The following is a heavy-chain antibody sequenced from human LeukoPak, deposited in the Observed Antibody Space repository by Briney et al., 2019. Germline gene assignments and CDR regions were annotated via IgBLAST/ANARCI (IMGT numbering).Heavy chain of an antibody. CDR1: GGSISSSNYY. CDR3: ARGGFGHRSSGIKYYFDY. V-gene: IGHV4-39*07. D-gene: IGHD3-22*01. J-gene: IGHJ4*02. CDR2: INHSGST. Sequence: SETLSLTCTISGGSISSSNYYWGWIRQPPGMGLEWIGEINHSGSTNYNPSLKSRVTISVDTSKNQFSLKLSSVTAADTAVYYCARGGFGHRSSGIKYYFDYWGQGTLVTVSS.